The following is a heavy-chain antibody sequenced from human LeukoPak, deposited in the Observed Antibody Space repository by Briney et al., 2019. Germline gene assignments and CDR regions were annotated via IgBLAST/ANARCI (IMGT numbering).Heavy chain of an antibody. D-gene: IGHD2-2*01. CDR2: IYYSGRG. CDR3: ARSDCSRTSCYFNYYYYGMDV. J-gene: IGHJ6*02. CDR1: GGSITTTTYY. Sequence: SDTLSLTCTVSGGSITTTTYYWGWIRKPRGKGLEWIGSIYYSGRGYYNPSLTSRATMAVDTSKNPFSLKLRSVPAADTAVYYCARSDCSRTSCYFNYYYYGMDVWGQGTTVTVSS. V-gene: IGHV4-39*01.